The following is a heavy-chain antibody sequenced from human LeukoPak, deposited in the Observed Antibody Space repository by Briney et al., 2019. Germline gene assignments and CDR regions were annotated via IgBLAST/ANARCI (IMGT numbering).Heavy chain of an antibody. Sequence: PSETLSLTCTVSGYSISSGYYWGWIRQPPGKGLEWIGSIYHSGSTYYNPSLKSRVTISVDTSKNQFSLKLSSVTAADTAVYYCARSTLRITMVRGVARYYYYMDVWGKGTTVTISS. D-gene: IGHD3-10*01. CDR2: IYHSGST. CDR3: ARSTLRITMVRGVARYYYYMDV. J-gene: IGHJ6*03. V-gene: IGHV4-38-2*02. CDR1: GYSISSGYY.